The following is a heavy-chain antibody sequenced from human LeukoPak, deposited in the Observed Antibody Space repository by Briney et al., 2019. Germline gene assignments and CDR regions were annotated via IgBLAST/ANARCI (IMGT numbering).Heavy chain of an antibody. J-gene: IGHJ4*02. D-gene: IGHD3-22*01. CDR3: TRRGDYYDSSRYSHFDH. CDR1: GGSISSSDHY. V-gene: IGHV4-39*01. Sequence: SETLSLTCTVSGGSISSSDHYWGWVRQPPGKGLEWIGSIHYSGSTFYNPSLRSRVTISVDTSKNQFSLKLSSVTAADTAVYYCTRRGDYYDSSRYSHFDHWGQGILVTVSP. CDR2: IHYSGST.